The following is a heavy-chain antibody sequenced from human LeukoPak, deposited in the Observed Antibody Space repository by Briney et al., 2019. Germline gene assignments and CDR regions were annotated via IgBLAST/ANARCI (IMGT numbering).Heavy chain of an antibody. Sequence: GGSLRLSCAASGFTFSSYAMSWVRQAPGKGLEWVSAISGSGGRTYYADSVKGRFTISRDNSKNTLYLQMNSLRAEDTAVYYCAKHNYYDSSGYYYGGYFDYWGQGTLVTVSS. CDR2: ISGSGGRT. CDR3: AKHNYYDSSGYYYGGYFDY. D-gene: IGHD3-22*01. CDR1: GFTFSSYA. V-gene: IGHV3-23*01. J-gene: IGHJ4*02.